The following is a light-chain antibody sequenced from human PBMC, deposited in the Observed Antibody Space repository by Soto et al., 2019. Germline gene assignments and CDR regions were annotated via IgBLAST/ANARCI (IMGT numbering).Light chain of an antibody. CDR3: AAWDDSLNGPV. J-gene: IGLJ1*01. CDR2: SNN. Sequence: QSVLTQPPSASGTPGQRVTISCSGSTSNIGSNTVNWYQHFPGTAPKPLIYSNNQRPSGVPDRFSGSKSGTSASLAISGLQSGDEADYYCAAWDDSLNGPVFGTGTKLTVL. V-gene: IGLV1-44*01. CDR1: TSNIGSNT.